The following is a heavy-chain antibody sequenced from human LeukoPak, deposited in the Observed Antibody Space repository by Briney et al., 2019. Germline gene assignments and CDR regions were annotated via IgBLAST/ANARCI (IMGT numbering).Heavy chain of an antibody. D-gene: IGHD3-22*01. Sequence: SETLSLTCTVSRGSITSTSHYWGWLRQPPGKGLEWIGSIYYSGSIYYNPSLKSRVTLSVDTSKSQFSLKLSSVTAADTAVYYCARLLYDRSGYYYFDYWGQGTLVTVSS. CDR3: ARLLYDRSGYYYFDY. CDR2: IYYSGSI. CDR1: RGSITSTSHY. V-gene: IGHV4-39*01. J-gene: IGHJ4*02.